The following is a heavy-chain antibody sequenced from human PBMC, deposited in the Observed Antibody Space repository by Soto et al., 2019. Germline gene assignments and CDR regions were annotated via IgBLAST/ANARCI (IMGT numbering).Heavy chain of an antibody. D-gene: IGHD6-19*01. CDR2: IYIAGDT. CDR3: AKTSGNRKFDY. V-gene: IGHV3-53*01. J-gene: IGHJ4*02. Sequence: SGGSLRLSCAASGFTVSSNHMSWVRQAPGKGLEWVSVIYIAGDTHYADSVKGRFTISRDNSKNTLYLQMNSLRAEDTAVYYCAKTSGNRKFDYWGQGALVNVAS. CDR1: GFTVSSNH.